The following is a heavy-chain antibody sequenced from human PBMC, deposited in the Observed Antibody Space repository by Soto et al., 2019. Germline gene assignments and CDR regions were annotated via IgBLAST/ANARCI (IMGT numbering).Heavy chain of an antibody. V-gene: IGHV3-30*03. Sequence: QVQLVESGGGVVQPGRSLRLSCAASGFTFSSYGMHWVRQAPGKGLEWVAVISYDGSNKYYADSVKGRFTISRDNSKNSLYLQMNSLGAEDTAVYYCATPAESTTVVPYYYGMDVWGQGTTVTVSS. CDR1: GFTFSSYG. J-gene: IGHJ6*02. CDR2: ISYDGSNK. CDR3: ATPAESTTVVPYYYGMDV. D-gene: IGHD4-17*01.